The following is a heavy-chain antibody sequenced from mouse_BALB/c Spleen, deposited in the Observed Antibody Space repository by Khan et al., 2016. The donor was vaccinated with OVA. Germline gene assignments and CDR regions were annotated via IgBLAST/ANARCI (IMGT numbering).Heavy chain of an antibody. CDR3: ARSVTNTTVVATDFDY. D-gene: IGHD1-1*01. CDR2: ISYSGRT. V-gene: IGHV3-2*02. J-gene: IGHJ2*01. Sequence: EVQLQESGPGLVKPSQSLSLTCTVTGYSITSDYDWNWIRQFPGNKLEWMGYISYSGRTSYNPSLKSRISITRDTSKNPFFLQLNSVTTEDTATYTCARSVTNTTVVATDFDYWGQGTTLTVSS. CDR1: GYSITSDYD.